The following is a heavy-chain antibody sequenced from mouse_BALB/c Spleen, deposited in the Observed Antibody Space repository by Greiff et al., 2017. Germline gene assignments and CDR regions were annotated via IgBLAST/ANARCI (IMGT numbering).Heavy chain of an antibody. D-gene: IGHD2-1*01. V-gene: IGHV6-6*02. Sequence: EVKLMESGGGLVQPGGSMKLSCVASGFTFSSYWMSWVRQSPEKGLEWVAEIRLKSDNYATHYAESVKGKFTISRDDSKSRLYLQMNSLRAEDTGIYYCTVNYVAWFAYWGQGTLVTVSA. J-gene: IGHJ3*01. CDR2: IRLKSDNYAT. CDR3: TVNYVAWFAY. CDR1: GFTFSSYW.